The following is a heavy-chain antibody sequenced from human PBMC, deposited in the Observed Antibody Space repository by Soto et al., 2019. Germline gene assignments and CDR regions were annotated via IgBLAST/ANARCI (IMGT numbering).Heavy chain of an antibody. CDR1: GDSVTSGNYY. Sequence: QVQLQESGPGLVRPSETLSLTCTVSGDSVTSGNYYWSWIRQPPGKGLEWIGYIYYSGNTNYSPSLKSRVTISLDTSNNQFSLKLSSVTAADTAVYYCARIPVDTSMIYRFDPWGQGTLVTVSS. J-gene: IGHJ5*01. V-gene: IGHV4-61*01. CDR3: ARIPVDTSMIYRFDP. D-gene: IGHD5-18*01. CDR2: IYYSGNT.